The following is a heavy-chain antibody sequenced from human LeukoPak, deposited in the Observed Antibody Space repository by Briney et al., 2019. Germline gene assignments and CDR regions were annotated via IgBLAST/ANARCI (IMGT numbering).Heavy chain of an antibody. CDR1: GFTFSSYE. V-gene: IGHV3-30*18. D-gene: IGHD3-10*01. Sequence: GGSLRLSCAASGFTFSSYEMNWVRQAPGKGLEWVAVISYDGSTKYYADSVRGRFTISRDNSKNTLYLQMNSLRAEDTAVYYCAKDSGALLYGDSFDIWGQGTMVTVSS. J-gene: IGHJ3*02. CDR2: ISYDGSTK. CDR3: AKDSGALLYGDSFDI.